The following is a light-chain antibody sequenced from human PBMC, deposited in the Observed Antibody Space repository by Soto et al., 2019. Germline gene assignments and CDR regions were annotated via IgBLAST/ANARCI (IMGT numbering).Light chain of an antibody. Sequence: DVQMAQSPSTLSASVGDRVTITCRASQSIGDWLAWFQQKPGKAPALLIYRDSYLESGVPSRFSGSGSGKEFTLTISGLQPDDFSTYYCQHYSTYSGTFGPGTTVQI. V-gene: IGKV1-5*03. CDR1: QSIGDW. J-gene: IGKJ3*01. CDR2: RDS. CDR3: QHYSTYSGT.